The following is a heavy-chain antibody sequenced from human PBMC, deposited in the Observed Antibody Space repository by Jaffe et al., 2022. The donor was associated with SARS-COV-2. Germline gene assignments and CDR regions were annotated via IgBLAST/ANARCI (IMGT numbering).Heavy chain of an antibody. D-gene: IGHD2-21*02. V-gene: IGHV4-38-2*02. CDR3: ARSRLNRYWYFDL. CDR2: IYHSGST. CDR1: GSSISSGYY. Sequence: QVQLQESGPGLVKPSETLSLTCTVSGSSISSGYYWGWIRQPPGKGLEWIGSIYHSGSTYYNPSLKSRVTMSVDTSKTQFSLKLTSVTAADTAVYYCARSRLNRYWYFDLWGRGTLVTVSS. J-gene: IGHJ2*01.